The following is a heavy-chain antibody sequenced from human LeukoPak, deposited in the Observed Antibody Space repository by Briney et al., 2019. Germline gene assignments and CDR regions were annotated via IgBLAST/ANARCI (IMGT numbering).Heavy chain of an antibody. J-gene: IGHJ5*02. V-gene: IGHV3-21*01. Sequence: GGSLRLSCAASGFTFSSYSMNWVRQAPGKGLEWVSSISSSSSYIYYADSVKGRFTISRDNAKNSLYLQMNSLRAEDTAVYYCARDEIYCTNGVCYPPNWFDPWGQGTLVTVSS. CDR2: ISSSSSYI. CDR1: GFTFSSYS. D-gene: IGHD2-8*01. CDR3: ARDEIYCTNGVCYPPNWFDP.